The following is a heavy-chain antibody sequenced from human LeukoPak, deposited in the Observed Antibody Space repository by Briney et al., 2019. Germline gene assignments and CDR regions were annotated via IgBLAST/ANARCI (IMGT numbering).Heavy chain of an antibody. D-gene: IGHD6-19*01. CDR3: ARGGSGWSREY. V-gene: IGHV1-18*01. CDR2: ISGYNGNT. CDR1: GYTFSNYG. Sequence: GASVKGSCKASGYTFSNYGIGWVRQAPGQGLEWMGWISGYNGNTNYAQKFQGRVTMTTDTSTSTAYMELRSLRSDDTAVYYCARGGSGWSREYWGQGTLITVSS. J-gene: IGHJ4*02.